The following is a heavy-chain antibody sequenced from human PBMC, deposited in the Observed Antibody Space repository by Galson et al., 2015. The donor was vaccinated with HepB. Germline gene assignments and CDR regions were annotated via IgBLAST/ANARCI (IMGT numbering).Heavy chain of an antibody. J-gene: IGHJ4*02. V-gene: IGHV6-1*01. CDR1: GDSVSSASAT. CDR2: TYYRSKWST. D-gene: IGHD6-19*01. Sequence: CAISGDSVSSASATWHWIRQSPSGGLEWLGKTYYRSKWSTNYAMSVKSRISINADTSKNQFSLKLSSVTAADTAVYYCARHHSSGWYVFDYWGQGTLVTVSS. CDR3: ARHHSSGWYVFDY.